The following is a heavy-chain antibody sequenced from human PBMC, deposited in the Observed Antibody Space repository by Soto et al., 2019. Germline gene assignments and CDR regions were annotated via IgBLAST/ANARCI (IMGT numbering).Heavy chain of an antibody. CDR3: ARENYYDSRAEHTLDY. D-gene: IGHD3-22*01. CDR1: GGSISSGGYY. Sequence: QVQLQESGPGLVKPSQTLSLTCTVSGGSISSGGYYWSWIRQHPGKGLEWIGYIYYSGSTYSNPSLKSRVTISVDTSKNQFSLKLSSVTAADTAVYYCARENYYDSRAEHTLDYWGQGTLVTVSS. V-gene: IGHV4-31*03. J-gene: IGHJ4*02. CDR2: IYYSGST.